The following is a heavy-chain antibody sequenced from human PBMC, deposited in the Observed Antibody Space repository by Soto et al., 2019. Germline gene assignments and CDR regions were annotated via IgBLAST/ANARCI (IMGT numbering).Heavy chain of an antibody. J-gene: IGHJ4*02. CDR2: FDPEGGEA. Sequence: ASVKISSKISGHTLSELSILWVRQDAAKGLEWMGGFDPEGGEAIYAQKWHGRVTVTEDTATGTAYMALRVLKSDDTAVYYCATPCPLGGAMITNIYFDFWGQGTLVTVSS. D-gene: IGHD3-16*01. V-gene: IGHV1-24*01. CDR3: ATPCPLGGAMITNIYFDF. CDR1: GHTLSELS.